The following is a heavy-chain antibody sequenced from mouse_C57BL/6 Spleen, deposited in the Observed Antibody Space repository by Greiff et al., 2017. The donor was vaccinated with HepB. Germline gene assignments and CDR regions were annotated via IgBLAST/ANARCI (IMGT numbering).Heavy chain of an antibody. J-gene: IGHJ2*01. D-gene: IGHD2-3*01. CDR2: ISSGSSTI. V-gene: IGHV5-17*01. Sequence: EVQVVESGGGLVKPGGSLKLSCAASGFTFSDYGMHWVRQAPEKGLEWVAYISSGSSTIYYADTVKGRFTISRDNAKNTLFLQMTSLRSEDTAMYYCAREGDGYYGEYFDYWGQGTTLTVSS. CDR1: GFTFSDYG. CDR3: AREGDGYYGEYFDY.